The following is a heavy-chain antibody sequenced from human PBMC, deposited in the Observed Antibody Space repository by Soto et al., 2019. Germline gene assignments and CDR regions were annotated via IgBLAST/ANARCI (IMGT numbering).Heavy chain of an antibody. CDR2: ISWNSGSI. V-gene: IGHV3-9*01. CDR1: GFTFDDYA. CDR3: AKDSPDSGYSYGPSCMDV. Sequence: EVQLVESGGGLVQPGRSLRLSCAASGFTFDDYAMHWVRQAPGKGLEWVSGISWNSGSIGYADSVKGRFTISRDNAKNSLYLQMNSLKAEDTALNYRAKDSPDSGYSYGPSCMDVWGQGTTVTVSS. D-gene: IGHD5-18*01. J-gene: IGHJ6*02.